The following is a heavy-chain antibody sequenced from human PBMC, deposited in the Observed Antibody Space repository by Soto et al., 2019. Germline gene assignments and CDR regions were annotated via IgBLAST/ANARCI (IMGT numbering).Heavy chain of an antibody. D-gene: IGHD6-13*01. Sequence: GGSLRLSCAASGFTFSSYGMHWVRQAPGKGLEWVAVISYDGSNKYYADSVKGRFTISRDNSKNTLYLQMNSLRAEDTAVYYCAKDRHSSSWSNWFDPWGQGTLVTVSS. V-gene: IGHV3-30*18. CDR3: AKDRHSSSWSNWFDP. J-gene: IGHJ5*02. CDR2: ISYDGSNK. CDR1: GFTFSSYG.